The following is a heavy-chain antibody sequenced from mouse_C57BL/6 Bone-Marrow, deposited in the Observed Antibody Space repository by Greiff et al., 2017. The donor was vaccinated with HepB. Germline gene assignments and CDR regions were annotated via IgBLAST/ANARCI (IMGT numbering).Heavy chain of an antibody. V-gene: IGHV1-59*01. Sequence: VKLQQPGAELVRPGTSVKLSCKASGYTFTSYWMHWVKQRPGQGLEWIGGIDPSDSYTNYNQKFKGKATLTVDTSSSTAYMQHSSLTSEDSAVYYCARRALYYDYVDYWGQGTTLTVSS. CDR3: ARRALYYDYVDY. J-gene: IGHJ2*01. D-gene: IGHD2-4*01. CDR1: GYTFTSYW. CDR2: IDPSDSYT.